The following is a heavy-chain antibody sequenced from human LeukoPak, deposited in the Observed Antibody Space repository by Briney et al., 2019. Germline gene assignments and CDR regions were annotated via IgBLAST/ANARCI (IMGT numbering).Heavy chain of an antibody. V-gene: IGHV1-2*02. D-gene: IGHD1-26*01. J-gene: IGHJ4*02. CDR2: IHPNSGGT. Sequence: GASVKVSCKASGFMFTGYFMHWVRQAPGQGLEWMGYIHPNSGGTKYAQKFQGRVTLTRDTSVSTAYMELSSLTSDDTAVYYCARVGGNSGTYLANDYWGQGTLVTVSS. CDR1: GFMFTGYF. CDR3: ARVGGNSGTYLANDY.